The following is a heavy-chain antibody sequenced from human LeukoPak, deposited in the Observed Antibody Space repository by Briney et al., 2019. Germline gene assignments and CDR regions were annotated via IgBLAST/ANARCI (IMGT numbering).Heavy chain of an antibody. CDR3: AGAIGTSQSYFAYGRDV. CDR2: IYAGDSDT. Sequence: GESLKISCKGSGYIFTSYWIGWVRQMPGKGPEWMGIIYAGDSDTRYSPSFQGQVTISVDKSISTAYLQWSSLQASDTAMYYCAGAIGTSQSYFAYGRDVWGQGTPVTVSS. J-gene: IGHJ6*02. CDR1: GYIFTSYW. D-gene: IGHD2-2*01. V-gene: IGHV5-51*01.